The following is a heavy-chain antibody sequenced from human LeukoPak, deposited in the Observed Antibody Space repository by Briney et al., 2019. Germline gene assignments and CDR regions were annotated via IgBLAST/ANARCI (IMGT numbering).Heavy chain of an antibody. J-gene: IGHJ4*02. CDR2: INPSGGST. D-gene: IGHD5-12*01. CDR1: GYTFTSYY. CDR3: ARDQTDGIYSGYDLYFDY. Sequence: ASVKVSCKASGYTFTSYYMHWVRQAPGQGLEWMGIINPSGGSTSYAQKFQGRVTMTRDTSTSTVYMELSSPRSEDTAVYYCARDQTDGIYSGYDLYFDYWGQGTLVTVSS. V-gene: IGHV1-46*01.